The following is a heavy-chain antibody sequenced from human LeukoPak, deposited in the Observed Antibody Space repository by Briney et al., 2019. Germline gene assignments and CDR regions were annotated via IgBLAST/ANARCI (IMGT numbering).Heavy chain of an antibody. CDR2: IYHSGST. CDR1: GGSISSSNW. V-gene: IGHV4-4*02. J-gene: IGHJ2*01. Sequence: SETLCLTCAVSGGSISSSNWWSWVRQPPGKGLEWIGEIYHSGSTNYNPSLKSRVTISVYKSKNQFSLKLSSVTAADTAVYYSARPSWWSWYFDLWGRGTLVTVSS. CDR3: ARPSWWSWYFDL. D-gene: IGHD2-15*01.